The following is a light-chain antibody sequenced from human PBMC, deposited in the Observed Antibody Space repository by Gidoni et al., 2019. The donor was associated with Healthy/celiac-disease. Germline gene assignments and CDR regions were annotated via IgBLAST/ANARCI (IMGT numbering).Light chain of an antibody. V-gene: IGKV4-1*01. CDR1: QSVLYSSNNKNY. Sequence: DIVMTQSPDSLAMSLGERATINCKSSQSVLYSSNNKNYLAWYLSKPGQPRKLLIYWASTRESGVPDRFSCSGSGTDFTLTICSRQAEDVAVYYCQQYSSTPRTFGQGTKLEIK. J-gene: IGKJ2*01. CDR2: WAS. CDR3: QQYSSTPRT.